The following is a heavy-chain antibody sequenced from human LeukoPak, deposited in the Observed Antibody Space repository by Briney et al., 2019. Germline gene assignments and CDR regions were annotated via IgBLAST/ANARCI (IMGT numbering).Heavy chain of an antibody. V-gene: IGHV4-59*11. CDR2: ISDSGST. CDR1: GGSLSTHH. J-gene: IGHJ4*02. CDR3: ARVDGYNLIYFDY. D-gene: IGHD5-24*01. Sequence: SETLSLTCVVSGGSLSTHHWSWIRQSPGRGLEWIGYISDSGSTNYNPSLKSRVTISVDTSKNQFSLKLSSVTAADTAVYYCARVDGYNLIYFDYWGQGTLVTVSS.